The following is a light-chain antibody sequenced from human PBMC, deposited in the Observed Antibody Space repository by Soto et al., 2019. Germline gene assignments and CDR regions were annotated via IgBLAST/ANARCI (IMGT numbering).Light chain of an antibody. V-gene: IGLV2-18*02. J-gene: IGLJ1*01. CDR1: SSDVGSNNR. CDR3: SSYTTSNTYV. Sequence: QSALTQPPSVSGSPGQSVAISCTGSSSDVGSNNRVSWYHQPPGTAPKLIINDVTNRPSGVPDRFSGSKSGNTASLTISGLQAEDEADYYCSSYTTSNTYVFGTGTKVTVL. CDR2: DVT.